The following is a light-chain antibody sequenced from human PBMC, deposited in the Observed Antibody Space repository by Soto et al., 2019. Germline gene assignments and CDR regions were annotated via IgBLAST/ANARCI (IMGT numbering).Light chain of an antibody. CDR3: CSYAGSSTYV. J-gene: IGLJ1*01. Sequence: SVLTQPGSLSVSTGQSITIAFTGTSSDVGSYNLVSWYQQHPGKAPKLMIYEGSKRPSGVSNRFSGSKSGNTASLTISGLQAEDEADYYCCSYAGSSTYVFGTGTKVTVL. CDR2: EGS. CDR1: SSDVGSYNL. V-gene: IGLV2-23*01.